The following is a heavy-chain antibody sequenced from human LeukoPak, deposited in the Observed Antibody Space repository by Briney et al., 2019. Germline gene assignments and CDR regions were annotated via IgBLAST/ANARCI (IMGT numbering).Heavy chain of an antibody. D-gene: IGHD6-13*01. Sequence: GRSLRLSCAASGFTFDDYAMHWVRQAPGKGLEWVSGISWNSGSIGYADSVKGRFTISRDNAKNSLYLQMNSLRAEDMALYYCAKSDSSWQTASNFDYWGQGTLVTVSS. CDR3: AKSDSSWQTASNFDY. V-gene: IGHV3-9*03. CDR2: ISWNSGSI. J-gene: IGHJ4*02. CDR1: GFTFDDYA.